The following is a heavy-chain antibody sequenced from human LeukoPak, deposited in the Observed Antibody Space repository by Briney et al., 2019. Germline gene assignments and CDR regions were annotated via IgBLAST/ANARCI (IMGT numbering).Heavy chain of an antibody. D-gene: IGHD3-10*01. Sequence: GGSLRLSCAASGFTFSSYAMSWVRQAPGKGLEWVSAISGGGGSTYYADSVKGRFTISRDNSKNTLYLQMNSLRAEDTAVYYCAKDRGVRDFGFDYWGQGTLVTVSS. V-gene: IGHV3-23*01. CDR3: AKDRGVRDFGFDY. J-gene: IGHJ4*02. CDR1: GFTFSSYA. CDR2: ISGGGGST.